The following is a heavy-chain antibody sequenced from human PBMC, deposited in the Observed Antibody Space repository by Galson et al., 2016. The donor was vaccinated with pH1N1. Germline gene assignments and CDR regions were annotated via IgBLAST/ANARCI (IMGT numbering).Heavy chain of an antibody. D-gene: IGHD2-15*01. CDR1: GFTFSNHA. CDR3: VRESWRFGGDFDY. Sequence: SLRLSCAASGFTFSNHAMHWVRHVPGKGLDWVALIWYDGSNQYYTDSVKGRFTISGDNSNNTLYLQLKSLRVEDTAVYYCVRESWRFGGDFDYWGQGTLVAVSS. J-gene: IGHJ4*02. CDR2: IWYDGSNQ. V-gene: IGHV3-33*01.